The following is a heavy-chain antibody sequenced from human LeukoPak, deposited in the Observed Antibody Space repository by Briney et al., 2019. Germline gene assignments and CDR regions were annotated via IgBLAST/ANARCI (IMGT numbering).Heavy chain of an antibody. J-gene: IGHJ6*02. D-gene: IGHD3-22*01. CDR2: ISWNSGSI. V-gene: IGHV3-9*01. CDR3: AKDMAYYDSSAAENYYYYYGMDV. Sequence: GRSLRLSCAASGFTFDDYAMHWVRQAPGMGLEWVSGISWNSGSIGYADSVKGRFTISRDNAKNSLYLQMNSLRAEDTALYYCAKDMAYYDSSAAENYYYYYGMDVWGQGTTVTVSS. CDR1: GFTFDDYA.